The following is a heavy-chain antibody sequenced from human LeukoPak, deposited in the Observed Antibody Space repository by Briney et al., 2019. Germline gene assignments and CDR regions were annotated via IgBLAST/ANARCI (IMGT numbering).Heavy chain of an antibody. J-gene: IGHJ4*02. V-gene: IGHV3-53*04. D-gene: IGHD6-19*01. CDR2: IYSGGST. Sequence: PGGSLRLSCAASGFTVSNNYMSWVRQAPGKGLEWGSVIYSGGSTYYADSVKGRFTISRHNSDNTLYLQMNSLRAEDTAVYYCARGGRSTGWQYFDYWGQGTLVTVSS. CDR3: ARGGRSTGWQYFDY. CDR1: GFTVSNNY.